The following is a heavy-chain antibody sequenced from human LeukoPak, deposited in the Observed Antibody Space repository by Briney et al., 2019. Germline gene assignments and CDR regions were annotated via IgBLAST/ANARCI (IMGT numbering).Heavy chain of an antibody. V-gene: IGHV1-3*01. J-gene: IGHJ5*02. CDR3: ARDLGYCTGCTCYPNWFDP. CDR2: MNAGNDNT. D-gene: IGHD2-15*01. CDR1: GYTFTSYA. Sequence: ASVKVSCKASGYTFTSYAMHWVRQAPGQRLEWMGWMNAGNDNTKYSQKFQGRVTITRDTSTSTAYMELSSLRSEDTAVYYCARDLGYCTGCTCYPNWFDPWGQGPLVPVSS.